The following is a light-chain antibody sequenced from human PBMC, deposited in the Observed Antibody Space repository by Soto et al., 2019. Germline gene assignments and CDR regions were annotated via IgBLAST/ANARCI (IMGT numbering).Light chain of an antibody. J-gene: IGLJ2*01. Sequence: QSVLTQPPSASGTPGQRVTFSCSGSSSNIGSNYVYWYQQFPGTAPKLLIYRNDQRPSGVPDRFSGSKSGTSASLAISGLRSDEEADYYCAAWDDSLSGPVFGGGTKLTVL. CDR1: SSNIGSNY. CDR3: AAWDDSLSGPV. CDR2: RND. V-gene: IGLV1-47*01.